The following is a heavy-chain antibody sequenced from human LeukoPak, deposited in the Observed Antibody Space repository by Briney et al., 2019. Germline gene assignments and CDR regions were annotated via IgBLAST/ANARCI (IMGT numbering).Heavy chain of an antibody. Sequence: GESLKISCKGSGYTFFTYWIGWVRQMPGKGLEWMGIIYPGDSDTRYSPSFQGQVTISADKSIRTAYLQWSSLKASDTAMYYCARRPYGYNSHYFDYWGQGTLVTVSS. V-gene: IGHV5-51*01. CDR2: IYPGDSDT. J-gene: IGHJ4*02. D-gene: IGHD5-24*01. CDR1: GYTFFTYW. CDR3: ARRPYGYNSHYFDY.